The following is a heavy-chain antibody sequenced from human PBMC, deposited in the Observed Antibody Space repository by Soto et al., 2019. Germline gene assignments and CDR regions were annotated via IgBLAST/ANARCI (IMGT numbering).Heavy chain of an antibody. CDR2: FSYDVNNK. V-gene: IGHV3-30*18. J-gene: IGHJ4*02. D-gene: IGHD6-6*01. CDR3: AKGSRPRVSNLHLDY. Sequence: GGSLRLSCAASGFTFSSYAMHWVRQAPGKGLEWVAVFSYDVNNKYYADSVKGRFTISRDNSKNTLYLQMNSLRAEDTAVYYCAKGSRPRVSNLHLDYWGQGTLVTVSS. CDR1: GFTFSSYA.